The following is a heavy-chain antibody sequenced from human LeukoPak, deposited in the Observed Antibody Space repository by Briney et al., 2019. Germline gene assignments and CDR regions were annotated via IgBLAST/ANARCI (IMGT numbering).Heavy chain of an antibody. CDR3: ARQVYSSSWSYYFDY. D-gene: IGHD6-13*01. CDR1: GGSISSYY. CDR2: IHYSGST. Sequence: SETLSLTCAVSGGSISSYYWSWIWQPPGRGLEWIGSIHYSGSTSYNSSLKSRVTISVDTSKNQFSLKLSSVTPADTAVYYCARQVYSSSWSYYFDYWGQGILVTVSS. J-gene: IGHJ4*02. V-gene: IGHV4-59*01.